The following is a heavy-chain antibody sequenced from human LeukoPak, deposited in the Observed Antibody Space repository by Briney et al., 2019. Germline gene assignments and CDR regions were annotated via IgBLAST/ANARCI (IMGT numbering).Heavy chain of an antibody. CDR3: ARVTSSPSSYYYYGVDV. D-gene: IGHD1-26*01. CDR2: ISSSTTI. J-gene: IGHJ6*02. V-gene: IGHV3-48*01. Sequence: GGSLRLSCAASGFTFSSYSMNWVRQAPGKGLEWVSYISSSTTIYYADSVKGRFTISRDNAKNSLYLQMNSLRAEDTAVYYCARVTSSPSSYYYYGVDVWGQGTTVTVSS. CDR1: GFTFSSYS.